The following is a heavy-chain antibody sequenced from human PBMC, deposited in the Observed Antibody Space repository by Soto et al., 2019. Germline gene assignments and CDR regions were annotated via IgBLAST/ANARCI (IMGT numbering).Heavy chain of an antibody. CDR1: GDTFTSYG. D-gene: IGHD3-22*01. CDR2: ISAYNGNT. J-gene: IGHJ6*02. Sequence: AAVKVSCKASGDTFTSYGISWVRQAPGQGLEWMGWISAYNGNTNYAQKLQGRVTMTTDTSTSTAYMELRSLRSDDTAVYYCARDGYYDSSGYYVNYYYGMDVWGQGTTVTVSS. CDR3: ARDGYYDSSGYYVNYYYGMDV. V-gene: IGHV1-18*04.